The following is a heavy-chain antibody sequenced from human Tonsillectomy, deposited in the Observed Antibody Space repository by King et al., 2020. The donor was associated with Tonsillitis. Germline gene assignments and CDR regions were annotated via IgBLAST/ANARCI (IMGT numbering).Heavy chain of an antibody. V-gene: IGHV1-2*02. CDR2: INPNSGGT. J-gene: IGHJ3*02. CDR3: ARSGLNYYDSSGYYYVPAAFDI. CDR1: GYTFTGYY. D-gene: IGHD3-22*01. Sequence: QLVQSGAEVKKPGASVKVSCKASGYTFTGYYMHWVRQAPGQGLEWMGWINPNSGGTNYAQKFQGRVTMTRDTSISHAYMELSRLRADDTAVYYCARSGLNYYDSSGYYYVPAAFDIWGQGTMVIVSS.